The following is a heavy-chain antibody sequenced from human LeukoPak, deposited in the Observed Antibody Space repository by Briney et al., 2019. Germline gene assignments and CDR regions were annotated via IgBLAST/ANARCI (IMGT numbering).Heavy chain of an antibody. D-gene: IGHD2-15*01. V-gene: IGHV3-21*01. CDR1: GFTFTSYN. J-gene: IGHJ4*02. Sequence: GGSLRLSCAASGFTFTSYNMNWVRQAPGKGLEWVSSISSGSYSIYYADSVKGRFTISRDNSKNTLYLQMNSLRAEDTAVYYCARDVVAAYFDYWGQGTLVTVSS. CDR3: ARDVVAAYFDY. CDR2: ISSGSYSI.